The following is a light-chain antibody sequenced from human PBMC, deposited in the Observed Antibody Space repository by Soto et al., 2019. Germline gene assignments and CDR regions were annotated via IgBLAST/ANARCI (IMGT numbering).Light chain of an antibody. J-gene: IGKJ2*01. CDR1: QDINSL. CDR3: QQANSFPYT. CDR2: AAS. V-gene: IGKV1-12*01. Sequence: DIQMTQSPSSVSASVGDRVTITCRASQDINSLLAWYQQTPGKAPKLLIYAASSLQGGVPSRFSGSGSGTAFTLTISSLQPEDFAAYYCQQANSFPYTFGQGTTLEIK.